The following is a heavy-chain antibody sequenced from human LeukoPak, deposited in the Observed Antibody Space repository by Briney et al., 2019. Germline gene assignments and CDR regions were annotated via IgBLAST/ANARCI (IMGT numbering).Heavy chain of an antibody. Sequence: PGGSLRLSCAASGFTFSSYSMNWVRQAPGKGLEWVSSISSSSSYIYYADSVKGRFTISRDNAKNSLYLQMNSLRAEDTAVYYCASIDDYGVTGGDGDAFDIWGQGTMVTVSS. D-gene: IGHD4-17*01. J-gene: IGHJ3*02. CDR3: ASIDDYGVTGGDGDAFDI. CDR2: ISSSSSYI. V-gene: IGHV3-21*01. CDR1: GFTFSSYS.